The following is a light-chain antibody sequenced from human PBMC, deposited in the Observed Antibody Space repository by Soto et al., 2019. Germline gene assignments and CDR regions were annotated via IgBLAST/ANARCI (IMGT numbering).Light chain of an antibody. CDR3: SSYTSSSTYV. CDR1: SSDVGVYNY. V-gene: IGLV2-14*01. Sequence: QSVLTQPACVSGSPGQSITISCTGTSSDVGVYNYVSWYQQHPGKAPKLMIYEVSNRPSGVSSRFSGSKSGNTASLTISGLQAEDEADYYCSSYTSSSTYVFGNGTKVTVL. J-gene: IGLJ1*01. CDR2: EVS.